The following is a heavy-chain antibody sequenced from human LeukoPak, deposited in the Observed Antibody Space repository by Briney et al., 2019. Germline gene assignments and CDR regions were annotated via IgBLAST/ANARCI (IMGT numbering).Heavy chain of an antibody. V-gene: IGHV4-4*07. CDR3: ARDRGLYSGSYFYYFDY. J-gene: IGHJ4*02. Sequence: SETLSLTCTASGGSISSYYWSWIRQPAGKGLEWIGRIYTSGSTNYNPSLKSRVTMSVDTSKNQFSLKLSSVTAADTAVYYCARDRGLYSGSYFYYFDYWGQGTLVTVSS. D-gene: IGHD1-26*01. CDR2: IYTSGST. CDR1: GGSISSYY.